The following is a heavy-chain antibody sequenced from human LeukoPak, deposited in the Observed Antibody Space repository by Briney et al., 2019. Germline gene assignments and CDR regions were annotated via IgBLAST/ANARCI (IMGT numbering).Heavy chain of an antibody. CDR1: GGSISSSSYY. D-gene: IGHD1-26*01. Sequence: PSETLSLTRTVSGGSISSSSYYWGWIRQPPGKGLEWIGSIYYSGSTYYNPSLKSRVTISVDTSKNQFSLKLSSVTAADTAVYYCARHFPASGSYYPMDAFDIWGQGTMVTVSS. J-gene: IGHJ3*02. CDR2: IYYSGST. V-gene: IGHV4-39*01. CDR3: ARHFPASGSYYPMDAFDI.